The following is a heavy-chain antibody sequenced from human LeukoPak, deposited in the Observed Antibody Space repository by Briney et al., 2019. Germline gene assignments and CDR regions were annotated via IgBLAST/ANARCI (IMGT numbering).Heavy chain of an antibody. CDR3: AKDRSMANFDY. Sequence: PGGSLRLSCAASGFXFSIYEMNWVRQAPGKGLEWVSYISSSGSTIYYGDSVKGRFTITRDNAKNSLYLQMNSLRAEDTAVYYCAKDRSMANFDYWGQGTLVTVSS. J-gene: IGHJ4*02. V-gene: IGHV3-48*03. CDR1: GFXFSIYE. CDR2: ISSSGSTI. D-gene: IGHD5-24*01.